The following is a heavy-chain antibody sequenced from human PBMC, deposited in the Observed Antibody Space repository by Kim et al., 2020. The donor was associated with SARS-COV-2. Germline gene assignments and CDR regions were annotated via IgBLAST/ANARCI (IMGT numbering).Heavy chain of an antibody. J-gene: IGHJ4*02. CDR2: ISSSGRST. V-gene: IGHV3-23*01. CDR3: ASRYSSSWSDYFDY. CDR1: GFTFSAYA. Sequence: GGSLRLSCAASGFTFSAYAMTWVRQAPGKGLEWVSLISSSGRSTYYADSVKGRFTISRDNSENTLYLQMNSLRAEDTAVYYCASRYSSSWSDYFDYWGQGTLVTVSS. D-gene: IGHD6-13*01.